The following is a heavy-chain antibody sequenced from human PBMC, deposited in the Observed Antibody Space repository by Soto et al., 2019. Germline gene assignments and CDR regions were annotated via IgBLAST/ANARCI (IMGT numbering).Heavy chain of an antibody. CDR2: ISAYNGNT. CDR3: ARLYCSGGSCYRIDAFDI. J-gene: IGHJ3*02. V-gene: IGHV1-18*01. Sequence: GASVKVSCKASGYTFTSYGISWVRQAPGQGLEWMGWISAYNGNTNYAQKLQGRVTMTTDTSTSTAYMELRSLRSDDTAVYYCARLYCSGGSCYRIDAFDIWGQGTMVTVS. D-gene: IGHD2-15*01. CDR1: GYTFTSYG.